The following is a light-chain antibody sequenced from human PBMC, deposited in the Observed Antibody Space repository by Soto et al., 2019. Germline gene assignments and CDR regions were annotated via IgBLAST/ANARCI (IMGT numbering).Light chain of an antibody. CDR1: KRVTSTH. V-gene: IGKV3D-15*01. J-gene: IGKJ5*01. CDR3: QQYNNWPPIT. Sequence: EILMTQSPATLSVSPGERSTRSRSSIKRVTSTHLAWYQQKPGQAPRLLIYDASTRATGIPARFSGSGSGTEFTLTISSLQSEEFAVYYCQQYNNWPPITFGQGTRLEIK. CDR2: DAS.